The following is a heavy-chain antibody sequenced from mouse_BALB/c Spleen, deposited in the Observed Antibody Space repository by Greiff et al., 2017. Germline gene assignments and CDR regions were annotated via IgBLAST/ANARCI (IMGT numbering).Heavy chain of an antibody. CDR1: GFTFSSFG. J-gene: IGHJ3*01. Sequence: EVQVVESGGGLVQPGGSRKLSCAASGFTFSSFGMHWVRQAPEKGLEWVAYISSGSSTIYYADTVKGRFTISRDNPKNTLFLQMTSLRSEDTAMYYCARSGHYYGSSYWFAYWGQGTLVTVSA. CDR3: ARSGHYYGSSYWFAY. CDR2: ISSGSSTI. V-gene: IGHV5-17*02. D-gene: IGHD1-1*01.